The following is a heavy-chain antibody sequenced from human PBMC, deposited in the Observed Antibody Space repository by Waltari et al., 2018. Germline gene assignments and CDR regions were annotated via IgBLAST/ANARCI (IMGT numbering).Heavy chain of an antibody. CDR2: IIPIFGTA. CDR1: GGTFSSYA. D-gene: IGHD3-22*01. CDR3: ASYYDSSGYISLFYYFDY. V-gene: IGHV1-69*12. Sequence: QVQLVQSGAEVKKPGSSVKVSCKASGGTFSSYAISWVRQAPGQGLEWLGGIIPIFGTANYAQKFQGRVTITADESTSTAYMELSSLRSEDTAVYYCASYYDSSGYISLFYYFDYWGQGTLVTVSS. J-gene: IGHJ4*02.